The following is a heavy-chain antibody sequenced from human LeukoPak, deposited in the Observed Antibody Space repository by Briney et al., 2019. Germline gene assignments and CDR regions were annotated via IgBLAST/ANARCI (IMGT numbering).Heavy chain of an antibody. Sequence: PSETLSLTCTVSGGSISSGSYCWSWIRQPAGTGLEWIGHIHTSGNTNYNPSLKSRVTISVDTSKNQFSLKLSSVTAADTAVYYCARGRWRSRDGYNSWGQGTLVTVSS. CDR1: GGSISSGSYC. D-gene: IGHD5-24*01. CDR2: IHTSGNT. V-gene: IGHV4-61*09. J-gene: IGHJ4*02. CDR3: ARGRWRSRDGYNS.